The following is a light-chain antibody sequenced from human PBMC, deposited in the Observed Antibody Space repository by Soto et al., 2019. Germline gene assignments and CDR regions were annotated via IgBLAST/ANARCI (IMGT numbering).Light chain of an antibody. CDR3: QQYNNWIT. CDR2: AAS. CDR1: QSIGSK. V-gene: IGKV3-15*01. Sequence: EVVLTQSPGTLSLSPGERATVSCRASQSIGSKLVLYQQKPGQAPRLLIYAASNRATGVPARFSGSWSGTEFTLTISSLQSEDFAVYYCQQYNNWITFGQGTRLEIK. J-gene: IGKJ5*01.